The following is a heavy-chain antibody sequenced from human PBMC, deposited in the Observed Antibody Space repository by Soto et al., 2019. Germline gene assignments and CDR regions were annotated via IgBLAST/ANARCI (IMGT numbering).Heavy chain of an antibody. Sequence: QGQLVQSEAEVKKPGASVKVSCKASGYTFTRYGISWVRQAPGQGLEWMGWISGYNGDTTYAQKFHGRVTMTIDTSTSTAYMELRSLTSDDTAVYYCAKNGQPPYYYYGLDVWGQGTKVTVSS. CDR1: GYTFTRYG. CDR2: ISGYNGDT. V-gene: IGHV1-18*01. CDR3: AKNGQPPYYYYGLDV. J-gene: IGHJ6*02. D-gene: IGHD2-8*01.